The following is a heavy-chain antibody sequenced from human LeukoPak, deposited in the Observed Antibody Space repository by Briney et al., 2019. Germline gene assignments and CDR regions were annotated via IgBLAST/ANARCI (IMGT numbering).Heavy chain of an antibody. CDR2: MSSDGSNK. CDR3: ARDYIVRVYYFDY. CDR1: GFTFSTYG. Sequence: GGSLRLSCAASGFTFSTYGMHWVRQAPGKGLEWVAVMSSDGSNKYCADSVKGRFTISRDNTKNTLFLQMNSLRVEDTAVYYCARDYIVRVYYFDYWGQGTLVTVSS. V-gene: IGHV3-30*03. D-gene: IGHD3-16*02. J-gene: IGHJ4*02.